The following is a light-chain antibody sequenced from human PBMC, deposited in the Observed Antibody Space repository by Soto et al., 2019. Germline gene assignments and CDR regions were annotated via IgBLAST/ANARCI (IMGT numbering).Light chain of an antibody. Sequence: QSALTQPASVSGSPGQSIAISCIGSSSDVGGYNYVSWYQQHPGKAPKVVIYDVSNRPSGVSDRFSGSKSGNTASLTISGLQAEDEADYYCSSYTSSSTYVFGTGTKLTVL. CDR1: SSDVGGYNY. CDR2: DVS. J-gene: IGLJ1*01. CDR3: SSYTSSSTYV. V-gene: IGLV2-14*01.